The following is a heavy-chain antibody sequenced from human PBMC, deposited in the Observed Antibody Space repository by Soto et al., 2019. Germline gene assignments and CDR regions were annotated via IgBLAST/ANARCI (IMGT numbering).Heavy chain of an antibody. CDR1: GGSFSGYY. CDR3: VRDYSMDV. Sequence: QVQLQQWGAGLLKPSETLSLTCAVYGGSFSGYYWSWIRQPPGKGLEWIGEINHSGSTNYNPSLKSRVTISVDTSKNQFSLKLRSVTAADTAVYYCVRDYSMDVWGKGTSVTVSS. CDR2: INHSGST. V-gene: IGHV4-34*01. J-gene: IGHJ6*03.